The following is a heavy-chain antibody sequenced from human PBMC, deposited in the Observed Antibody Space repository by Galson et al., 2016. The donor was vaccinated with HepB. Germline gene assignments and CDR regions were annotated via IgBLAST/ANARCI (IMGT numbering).Heavy chain of an antibody. Sequence: SLRLSCAASGFPFHKYNMNWIRQAPGKGLEWVSGISANGRKTFYADSVKGRFIISRDNSKKTLYLQLSSLRADDTAVYYCAKDPGGQNMDEYFQHWGQGTLVTVSS. CDR2: ISANGRKT. CDR1: GFPFHKYN. CDR3: AKDPGGQNMDEYFQH. V-gene: IGHV3-23*01. D-gene: IGHD1/OR15-1a*01. J-gene: IGHJ1*01.